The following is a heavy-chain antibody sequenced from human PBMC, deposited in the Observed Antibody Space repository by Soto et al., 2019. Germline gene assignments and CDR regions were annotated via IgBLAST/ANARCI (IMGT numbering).Heavy chain of an antibody. CDR2: IYHSGST. CDR1: SGSISSSNW. V-gene: IGHV4-4*02. Sequence: SETLSLTCAVSSGSISSSNWWSWVRQPPGKGLEWIGEIYHSGSTNYNPSLKSRVTISVDKSKNQFSLKLSSVTAADTAVYYCARFRGGVVAAAGTSLFNHRHNNWFDPWGQGTLVTVSS. CDR3: ARFRGGVVAAAGTSLFNHRHNNWFDP. J-gene: IGHJ5*02. D-gene: IGHD6-13*01.